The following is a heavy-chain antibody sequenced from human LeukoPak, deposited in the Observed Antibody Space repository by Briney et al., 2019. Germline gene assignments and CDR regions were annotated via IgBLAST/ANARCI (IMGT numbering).Heavy chain of an antibody. CDR3: ARLGYSYGIDY. Sequence: PSETLSLTCTVSGGSISSYYWSWIRQPPGKGLEWIGYIYTSGSTNYNPSLKSRVTISVDTSKNQFSLKLSSVTAADTAVYYCARLGYSYGIDYWGQGTLVTVSS. V-gene: IGHV4-4*09. CDR1: GGSISSYY. D-gene: IGHD5-18*01. J-gene: IGHJ4*02. CDR2: IYTSGST.